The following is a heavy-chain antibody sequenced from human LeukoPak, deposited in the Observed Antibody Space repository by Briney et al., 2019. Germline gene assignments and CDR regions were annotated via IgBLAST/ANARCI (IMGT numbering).Heavy chain of an antibody. J-gene: IGHJ5*02. Sequence: ASVKVSCKASGYTSTSYGISWVRQAPGQGLEWMGWISAYNGNTNYAQKLQGRVTMTTDTSTSTAYMELRSLRSDDTAVYYCARWLGYCSGGSCLEANWFDPWGQGTLVTVSS. CDR1: GYTSTSYG. CDR2: ISAYNGNT. V-gene: IGHV1-18*04. D-gene: IGHD2-15*01. CDR3: ARWLGYCSGGSCLEANWFDP.